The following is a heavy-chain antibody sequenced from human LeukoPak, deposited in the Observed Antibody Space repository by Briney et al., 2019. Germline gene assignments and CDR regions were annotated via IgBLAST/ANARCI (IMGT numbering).Heavy chain of an antibody. Sequence: GGSLRLSCAASGFTFSSYGMHWVRQAPGKGLEWVAVIWYDGSNKYYADSVKGRFTISRDSSKNTLYLQMNSLRAEDTAVYYCASESSATAYWGQGTLVTVSS. CDR1: GFTFSSYG. CDR3: ASESSATAY. V-gene: IGHV3-33*01. CDR2: IWYDGSNK. J-gene: IGHJ4*02.